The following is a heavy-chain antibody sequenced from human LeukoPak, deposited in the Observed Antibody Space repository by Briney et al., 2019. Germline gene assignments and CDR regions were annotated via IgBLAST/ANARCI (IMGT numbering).Heavy chain of an antibody. CDR3: ARDLTIAARPGSYYGMDV. Sequence: PGGSLRLSCAASGFTFSSYSMNWVRQAPGKGLEWVSSISSSSSYIYYADSAKGRFTISRDNAKNSLYLQMNSLRAEDTAVYYCARDLTIAARPGSYYGMDVWGQGTTVTVSS. V-gene: IGHV3-21*01. CDR1: GFTFSSYS. CDR2: ISSSSSYI. D-gene: IGHD6-6*01. J-gene: IGHJ6*02.